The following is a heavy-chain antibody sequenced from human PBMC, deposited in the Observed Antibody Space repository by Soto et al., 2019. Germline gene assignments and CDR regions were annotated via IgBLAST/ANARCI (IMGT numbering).Heavy chain of an antibody. CDR2: IWYDGSNK. CDR1: GFTFSSYG. D-gene: IGHD2-21*02. V-gene: IGHV3-33*01. Sequence: QVQLVESGGGVVQPGRSLRLSCAASGFTFSSYGMHWVRQAPGKGLEWVAVIWYDGSNKYYADSVKGRFTISRDNSKNTLYLQMNNLRAEDKTVYYCARELLDLVVTAIQDGAYYYNVMDVWGQGTMVTVSS. J-gene: IGHJ6*02. CDR3: ARELLDLVVTAIQDGAYYYNVMDV.